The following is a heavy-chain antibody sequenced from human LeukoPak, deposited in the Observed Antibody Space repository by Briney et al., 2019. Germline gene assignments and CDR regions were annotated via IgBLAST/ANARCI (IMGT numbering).Heavy chain of an antibody. V-gene: IGHV4-34*01. CDR2: INHSGST. CDR1: GGSFSGYY. Sequence: SGTLSLTCAVYGGSFSGYYWSWIRQPPGKGLEWIGEINHSGSTNYNPSLKSRVTISVDASKNLFALKLSSVTAADTAVYYCARDRYCSGGSCYLGRFDPWGQGTLVTVSS. J-gene: IGHJ5*02. CDR3: ARDRYCSGGSCYLGRFDP. D-gene: IGHD2-15*01.